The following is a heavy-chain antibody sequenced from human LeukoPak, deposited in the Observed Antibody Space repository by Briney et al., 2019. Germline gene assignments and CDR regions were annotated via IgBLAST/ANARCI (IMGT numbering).Heavy chain of an antibody. J-gene: IGHJ6*03. CDR3: ARGSRSRRSYYYMDV. V-gene: IGHV1-69*05. CDR2: IIPIFGTA. CDR1: GGTFSSYA. D-gene: IGHD1-26*01. Sequence: ASVKVSCKASGGTFSSYAISWVRQAPGQGLEWVGGIIPIFGTANYAQKFQGRVTITRNTSITTAYMELSSLRSEDTAVYYCARGSRSRRSYYYMDVWGKGTTVTVSS.